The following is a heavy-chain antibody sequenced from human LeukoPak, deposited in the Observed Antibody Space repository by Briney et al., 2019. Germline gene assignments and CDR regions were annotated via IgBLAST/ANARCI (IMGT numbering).Heavy chain of an antibody. J-gene: IGHJ4*02. CDR2: INPSGGST. Sequence: GASVKVSCKASGYTFTSYYMHWVRQAPGQGLEWMGIINPSGGSTSYAQKFQGRVTMTRDTSTSTVYMELSSLRSEDTAVYYCAKGREGYSGSYTPFDSWGQGTLVTVSS. V-gene: IGHV1-46*01. CDR3: AKGREGYSGSYTPFDS. D-gene: IGHD1-26*01. CDR1: GYTFTSYY.